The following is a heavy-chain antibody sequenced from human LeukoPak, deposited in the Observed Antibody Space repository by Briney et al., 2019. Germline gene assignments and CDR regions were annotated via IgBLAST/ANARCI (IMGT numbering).Heavy chain of an antibody. CDR2: IYYSGST. V-gene: IGHV4-59*12. CDR3: ARDREVVVRIAAAGTVKYYYYMDV. D-gene: IGHD6-13*01. CDR1: GGSISSYY. Sequence: SETLSLTCTVSGGSISSYYWSWIRQPPGKGLEWIGYIYYSGSTNYNPSLKSRVTISVDTSKNQFSLKLSSVTAADTAVYYCARDREVVVRIAAAGTVKYYYYMDVWGKGTTVTVSS. J-gene: IGHJ6*03.